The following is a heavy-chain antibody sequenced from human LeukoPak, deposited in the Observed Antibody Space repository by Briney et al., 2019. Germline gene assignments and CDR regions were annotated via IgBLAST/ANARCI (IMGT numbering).Heavy chain of an antibody. Sequence: SETLSLTCTVSGGSISSSSYYWGWIRQPPGKGLEWIASVYYSGNTFYNPSLKSRITMSIDTSESRFSLMLTSVTAADTATYFCARHGSKFCGGGNCYSFDYWGQGTVVTVSS. D-gene: IGHD2-15*01. J-gene: IGHJ4*02. CDR1: GGSISSSSYY. V-gene: IGHV4-39*01. CDR2: VYYSGNT. CDR3: ARHGSKFCGGGNCYSFDY.